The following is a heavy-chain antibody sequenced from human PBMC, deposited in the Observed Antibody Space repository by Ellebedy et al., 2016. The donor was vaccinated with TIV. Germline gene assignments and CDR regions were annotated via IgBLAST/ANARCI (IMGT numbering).Heavy chain of an antibody. CDR3: ARAGSSGWHPPFDY. J-gene: IGHJ4*02. CDR2: INHSGST. D-gene: IGHD6-19*01. CDR1: GGSFSGYY. V-gene: IGHV4-34*01. Sequence: MPSETLSLTCAVYGGSFSGYYWSWIRQPPGKGLEWIGEINHSGSTNYNPSLKSRVTISVDTSKNQFSLKLSSVTAADTAVYYCARAGSSGWHPPFDYWGQGTLVTVSS.